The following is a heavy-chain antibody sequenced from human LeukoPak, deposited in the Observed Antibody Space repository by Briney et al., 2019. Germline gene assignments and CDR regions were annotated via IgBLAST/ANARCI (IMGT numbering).Heavy chain of an antibody. Sequence: SETLSLTCSVSGDSISSRSNFWGWIRQPPGKGLEWIASMYNGGITYYSQSLKSRVTISADTSKNQFSLKLSSVTAADTAVYYCARGIGYSSSWYDYWGQGTLVTVSS. J-gene: IGHJ4*02. V-gene: IGHV4-39*01. D-gene: IGHD6-13*01. CDR1: GDSISSRSNF. CDR3: ARGIGYSSSWYDY. CDR2: MYNGGIT.